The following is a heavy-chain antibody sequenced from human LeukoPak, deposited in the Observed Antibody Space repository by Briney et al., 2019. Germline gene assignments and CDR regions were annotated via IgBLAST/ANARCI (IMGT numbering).Heavy chain of an antibody. CDR2: IYSGGNI. CDR1: GASISNYY. V-gene: IGHV4-59*01. CDR3: ARGGTTWFDP. J-gene: IGHJ5*02. D-gene: IGHD1-14*01. Sequence: PSETLSLTCTVSGASISNYYWSWIRHPPGKGLECIASIYSGGNINYNPSLRSRATISIDTSKSQFSLDLSSVTAADTAAYYCARGGTTWFDPWGQGTLVTVSS.